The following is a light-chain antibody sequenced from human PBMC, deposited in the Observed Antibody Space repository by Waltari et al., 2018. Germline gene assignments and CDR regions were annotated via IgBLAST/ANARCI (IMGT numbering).Light chain of an antibody. J-gene: IGKJ2*01. Sequence: DIQMTQSPTSLSASVGDTVTITCRASQTTTNYLNWYQQRAGKAPKLLIYAASTLQSGVASRLSSSGYATDLTLTISSLQPEDSATYFCQQSSYIPYTFGQGTILKIK. CDR1: QTTTNY. V-gene: IGKV1-39*01. CDR3: QQSSYIPYT. CDR2: AAS.